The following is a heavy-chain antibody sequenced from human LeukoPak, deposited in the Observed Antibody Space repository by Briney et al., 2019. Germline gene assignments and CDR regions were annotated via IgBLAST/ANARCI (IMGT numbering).Heavy chain of an antibody. J-gene: IGHJ4*02. Sequence: GGSLRLSCAASGFTFSDYAMSWVRQAPGKGLEWVSVIRGSGGSTYHADSVKGRFTISRDNSKNTVYLQMNSLRAEDTAIYYCASSGAAAGTLFWGQGTLVTVS. CDR1: GFTFSDYA. V-gene: IGHV3-23*01. CDR3: ASSGAAAGTLF. D-gene: IGHD6-13*01. CDR2: IRGSGGST.